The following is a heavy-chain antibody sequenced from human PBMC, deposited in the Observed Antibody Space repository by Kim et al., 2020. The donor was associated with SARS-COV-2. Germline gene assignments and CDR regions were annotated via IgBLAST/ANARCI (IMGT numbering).Heavy chain of an antibody. CDR1: GGSIRSYSISTYY. J-gene: IGHJ4*02. CDR2: IYDSGHS. V-gene: IGHV4-61*01. CDR3: ARARIDYYDSSGSYHECFDY. Sequence: SETLSLTCTVSGGSIRSYSISTYYWSWIRQPPGKGLEWIGYIYDSGHSNYNPSLKSRATMSVDTSKNQFSLKLSSVTAADTAVYYCARARIDYYDSSGSYHECFDYWGQGTLVTVSS. D-gene: IGHD3-22*01.